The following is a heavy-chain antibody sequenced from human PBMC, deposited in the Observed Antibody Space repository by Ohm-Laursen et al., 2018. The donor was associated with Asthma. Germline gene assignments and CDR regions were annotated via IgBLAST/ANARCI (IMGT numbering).Heavy chain of an antibody. CDR2: IDSDEDK. J-gene: IGHJ6*02. Sequence: TQTLTLTCTFSGFSLSTSRMRVSWIRQPPGQALEWLARIDSDEDKLYSTSLKTRLTISKDTSKNQVVLTITNMYPVNTTTYFCARWYYGMDVWGQGTTVTVSS. CDR3: ARWYYGMDV. CDR1: GFSLSTSRMR. V-gene: IGHV2-70*04.